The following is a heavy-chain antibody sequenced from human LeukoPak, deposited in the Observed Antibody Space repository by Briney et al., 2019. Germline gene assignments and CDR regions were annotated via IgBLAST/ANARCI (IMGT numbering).Heavy chain of an antibody. J-gene: IGHJ4*02. CDR1: GFTFSSYG. Sequence: PGRSLRLSCAASGFTFSSYGMHWVRQAPGKGLEWVAVISYDGSNKYYADSVKGRLTISRDNSKNTLYLQMNSLRAEDTAVYYCAKDRYYYDSSGSIYFDYWGQGTLVTVSS. V-gene: IGHV3-30*18. CDR2: ISYDGSNK. D-gene: IGHD3-22*01. CDR3: AKDRYYYDSSGSIYFDY.